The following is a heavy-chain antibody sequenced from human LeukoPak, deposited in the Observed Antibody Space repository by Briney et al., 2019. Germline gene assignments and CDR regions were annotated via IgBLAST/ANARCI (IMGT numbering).Heavy chain of an antibody. Sequence: GGSLRLSCAASGFTFSSYWMHWVRQAPGKGLVWVSRINTDGTNTSYAHSVKGRFTISRDNARNTLSLQMNSLRAEDTAVYYCARVGELPGRAIDQWGQGTLVTVSS. J-gene: IGHJ4*02. CDR2: INTDGTNT. D-gene: IGHD1-1*01. V-gene: IGHV3-74*01. CDR3: ARVGELPGRAIDQ. CDR1: GFTFSSYW.